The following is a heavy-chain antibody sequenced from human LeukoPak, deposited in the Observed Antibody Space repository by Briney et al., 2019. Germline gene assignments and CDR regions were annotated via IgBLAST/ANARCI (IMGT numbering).Heavy chain of an antibody. J-gene: IGHJ2*01. CDR3: ARHVGHYDGSGYYYDWYFDL. Sequence: SETLSLTCIDSGGYISSSFWSWIRQPPGKGLEWIGNIHDSGSTNFSPSLKSRATISVDTSKNQFSLKLSSVTAADTAVYYCARHVGHYDGSGYYYDWYFDLWGRGTLVTVSS. D-gene: IGHD3-22*01. CDR2: IHDSGST. CDR1: GGYISSSF. V-gene: IGHV4-59*08.